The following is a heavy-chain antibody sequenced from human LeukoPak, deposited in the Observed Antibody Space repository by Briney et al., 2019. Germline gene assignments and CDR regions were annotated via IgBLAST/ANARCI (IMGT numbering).Heavy chain of an antibody. V-gene: IGHV3-23*01. J-gene: IGHJ5*02. CDR3: AKLPREYCSSTSCPNWFDT. Sequence: GGSLRLSCAASGFTFSSYAMSWVRQAPGKGLEWVSALSASGGTTYYADSVKGRFTTSRDNSKNTLYLQMNSLRAEDTAVYYCAKLPREYCSSTSCPNWFDTWGQGTLVTVSS. CDR2: LSASGGTT. CDR1: GFTFSSYA. D-gene: IGHD2-2*01.